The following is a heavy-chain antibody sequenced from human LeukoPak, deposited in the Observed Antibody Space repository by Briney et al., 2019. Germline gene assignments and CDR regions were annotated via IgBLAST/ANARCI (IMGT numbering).Heavy chain of an antibody. J-gene: IGHJ4*02. V-gene: IGHV3-48*01. D-gene: IGHD3-9*01. Sequence: PGGSLRLSCVASGFTFSTFGMNWVRQAPGKGLEWVSYVSSSRTTIYYADSAKGRFTISRDDAKSSLYLQMNSLRAEDTALYYCARMSTGYYDDYWGQGTLVAVPS. CDR2: VSSSRTTI. CDR3: ARMSTGYYDDY. CDR1: GFTFSTFG.